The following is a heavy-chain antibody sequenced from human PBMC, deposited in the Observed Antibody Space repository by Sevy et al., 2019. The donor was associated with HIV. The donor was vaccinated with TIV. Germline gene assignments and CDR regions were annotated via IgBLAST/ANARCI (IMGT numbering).Heavy chain of an antibody. CDR3: SAQGLLYGHHSLDL. V-gene: IGHV3-15*01. CDR1: GFPFSDAW. D-gene: IGHD4-17*01. J-gene: IGHJ3*01. CDR2: VKSDTSGGTRGAT. Sequence: GGSLRLSCAASGFPFSDAWLTWVRQAPGKGLEWVGHVKSDTSGGTRGATDYAAPVKDRFTISRDDSRNTLYLQMNSLIIEDTAVYYCSAQGLLYGHHSLDLWGPGTMVTASS.